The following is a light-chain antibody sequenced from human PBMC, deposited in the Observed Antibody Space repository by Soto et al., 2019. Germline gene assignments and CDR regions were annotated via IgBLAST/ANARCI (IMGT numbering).Light chain of an antibody. Sequence: IQMTQSPSSLSAFVGDRVTITCRASQSISNYLNWYQQKPGKAPKLLIYAASSLQSGVPSRFIVSGSGTDFTLTISSLQPEEFATYYCQQSYSTPLTFGGGTKLEI. V-gene: IGKV1-39*01. J-gene: IGKJ4*01. CDR3: QQSYSTPLT. CDR1: QSISNY. CDR2: AAS.